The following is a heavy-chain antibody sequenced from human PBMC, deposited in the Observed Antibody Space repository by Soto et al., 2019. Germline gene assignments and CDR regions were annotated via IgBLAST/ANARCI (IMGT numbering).Heavy chain of an antibody. Sequence: PSGSLRLSCAASGFPFSSYAMHWVRQAPGKGLEWVAFISYDGSNKYYADSVKGRFTISRDNSKNTLYLQMNSLRAEDTAVYYCARENTAMANHDVVDIWGQGTMVTVS. CDR1: GFPFSSYA. V-gene: IGHV3-30-3*01. CDR3: ARENTAMANHDVVDI. J-gene: IGHJ3*02. D-gene: IGHD5-18*01. CDR2: ISYDGSNK.